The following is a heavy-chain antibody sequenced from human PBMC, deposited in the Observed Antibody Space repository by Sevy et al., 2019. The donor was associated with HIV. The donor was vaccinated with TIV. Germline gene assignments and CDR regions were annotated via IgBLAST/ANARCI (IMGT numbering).Heavy chain of an antibody. Sequence: SETLSLTCTVSGGSFSSYYWSWIRQPPGKGLEWIGYIYYNGSTSSNPSLRGRVTISAHTSKNQLSLKLKSATTADTAMYYCARGKVLFDYWSQGTLVTVSS. D-gene: IGHD3-10*01. J-gene: IGHJ4*02. V-gene: IGHV4-59*01. CDR2: IYYNGST. CDR3: ARGKVLFDY. CDR1: GGSFSSYY.